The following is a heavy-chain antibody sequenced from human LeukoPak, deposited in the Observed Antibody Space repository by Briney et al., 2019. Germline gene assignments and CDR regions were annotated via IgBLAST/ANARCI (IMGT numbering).Heavy chain of an antibody. V-gene: IGHV1-18*01. Sequence: ASVKVSCRASGYTFTNFGIGWMRRAPGQGLEWMGWIRGDGSFGDYAEKFQGRVTMTTDTSTNTVSMELRSLRPDDTAIYYCARRLKLGSSASWRWFDPWGQGTLVTVYS. D-gene: IGHD2-2*01. CDR1: GYTFTNFG. CDR3: ARRLKLGSSASWRWFDP. J-gene: IGHJ5*02. CDR2: IRGDGSFG.